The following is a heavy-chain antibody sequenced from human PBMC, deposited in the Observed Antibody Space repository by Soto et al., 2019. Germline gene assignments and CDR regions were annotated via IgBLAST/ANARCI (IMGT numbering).Heavy chain of an antibody. CDR1: GFSFSSHA. CDR2: ISYDGSDK. D-gene: IGHD3-10*01. CDR3: ARPRNIIIWFGELPDV. J-gene: IGHJ6*02. Sequence: QVQLEESGGGVVQPGRSLRLSCAASGFSFSSHAMHWVRQAPGKGLEWVGVISYDGSDKYYAVSVKGRFTISRDNSKNTLYLQMNSLRVEDTAVYYCARPRNIIIWFGELPDVWGQGTTVIVS. V-gene: IGHV3-30-3*01.